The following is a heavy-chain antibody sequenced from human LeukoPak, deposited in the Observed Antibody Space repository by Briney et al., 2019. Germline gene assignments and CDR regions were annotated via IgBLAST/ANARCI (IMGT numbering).Heavy chain of an antibody. Sequence: GASVKVSCKASGGTCSSYAISWVRQAPGQGLEWMGRIIPIFGTANYAQKFQGRVTITTDESTSTAYMELSSLRSEDTAVYYCASSRYYDSSGYYPDDYWGQGTLVTVSS. CDR3: ASSRYYDSSGYYPDDY. CDR2: IIPIFGTA. D-gene: IGHD3-22*01. V-gene: IGHV1-69*05. J-gene: IGHJ4*02. CDR1: GGTCSSYA.